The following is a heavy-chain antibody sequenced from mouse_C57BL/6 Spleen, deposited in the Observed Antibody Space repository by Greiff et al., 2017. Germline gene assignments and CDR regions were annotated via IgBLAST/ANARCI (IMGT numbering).Heavy chain of an antibody. D-gene: IGHD4-1*01. CDR3: ARCLTGTKYFVDY. J-gene: IGHJ2*01. Sequence: EVHLVESGGDLAKPGGSLKLSCAASGFTFSSYGMSWVRQTPDQRLEWVATISSRGGYTYYPENVKGRFTLSRDNAKNTPYLQLSSLKSEDTAMYYFARCLTGTKYFVDYWGQGTPLTVSS. V-gene: IGHV5-6*01. CDR1: GFTFSSYG. CDR2: ISSRGGYT.